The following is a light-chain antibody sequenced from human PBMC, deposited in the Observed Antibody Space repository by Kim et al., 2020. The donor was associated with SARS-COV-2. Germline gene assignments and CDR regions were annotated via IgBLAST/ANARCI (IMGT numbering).Light chain of an antibody. V-gene: IGLV4-69*01. CDR3: QTWGTGIRV. CDR2: LNSDGSH. Sequence: QLVLTQSPSASASLGASVKLTCTLNSGHSSYAIAWHQQQPAKGPRYLMKLNSDGSHSRGDGIPDRFSGSSSGAERYLTISTLQSEDEADYYCQTWGTGIRVFGGGTKLTVL. CDR1: SGHSSYA. J-gene: IGLJ3*02.